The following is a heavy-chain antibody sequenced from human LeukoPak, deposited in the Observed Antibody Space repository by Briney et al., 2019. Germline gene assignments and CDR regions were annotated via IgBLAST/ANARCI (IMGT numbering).Heavy chain of an antibody. CDR1: GFSFSTYA. Sequence: GTSLRLSCAASGFSFSTYAMHWVRQAPGKGLDWVAMIWSDASNQYYADSVKGRFTISRDNSKNTLYLQLNSLRAEDTAVYYCAKDRYNWNDVFDYWGQGTLVTVSS. D-gene: IGHD1-1*01. CDR3: AKDRYNWNDVFDY. CDR2: IWSDASNQ. V-gene: IGHV3-33*06. J-gene: IGHJ4*02.